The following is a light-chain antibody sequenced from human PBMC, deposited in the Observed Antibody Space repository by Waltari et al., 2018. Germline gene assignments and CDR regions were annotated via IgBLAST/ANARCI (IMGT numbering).Light chain of an antibody. CDR3: MQILQPART. Sequence: DILITQSPLSLPVTPGEPASISCRSSQSLLHSNGYNYLDWYLQKPGQAPQVLIYLGSNRASGVPDRFSGSGSGTDFTLNISRVEAEDVGVYYCMQILQPARTFGQGTRLEIK. V-gene: IGKV2-28*01. J-gene: IGKJ2*01. CDR2: LGS. CDR1: QSLLHSNGYNY.